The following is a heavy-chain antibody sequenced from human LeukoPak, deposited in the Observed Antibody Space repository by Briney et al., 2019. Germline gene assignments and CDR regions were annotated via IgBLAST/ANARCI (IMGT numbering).Heavy chain of an antibody. D-gene: IGHD5-18*01. CDR3: ASTIQLWVDDAFDI. CDR2: IYTSGST. V-gene: IGHV4-4*07. J-gene: IGHJ3*02. Sequence: SETLSLTCTVSGGSISSYYWSWIRQPAGKGLEWIGRIYTSGSTNYNPSLKSRVTMSVDTSKNQFSLKLSSVTAADTAVYYCASTIQLWVDDAFDIWGQGTMVTVSS. CDR1: GGSISSYY.